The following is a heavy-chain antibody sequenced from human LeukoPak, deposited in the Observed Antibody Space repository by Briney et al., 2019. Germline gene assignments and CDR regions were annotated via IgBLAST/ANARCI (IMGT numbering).Heavy chain of an antibody. Sequence: HPGGSLRLSCAASGFTSNTYSMNWVRQAPGKGLEWVSYISYISSSSSIIYYADSVKGRFTISRDSAKNSLYLQMNSLRAEDTAVYYCARDLNAFDIWGQGTMVTVSS. CDR2: ISSSSSII. CDR1: GFTSNTYS. J-gene: IGHJ3*02. CDR3: ARDLNAFDI. V-gene: IGHV3-48*01.